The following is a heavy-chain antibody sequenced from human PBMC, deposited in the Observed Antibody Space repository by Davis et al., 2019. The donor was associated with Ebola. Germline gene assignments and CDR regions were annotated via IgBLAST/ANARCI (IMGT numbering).Heavy chain of an antibody. V-gene: IGHV4-59*01. CDR3: AREGGGNFDY. J-gene: IGHJ4*02. D-gene: IGHD4-23*01. Sequence: MPSETLSLTCTVSGGSISSYYWSWIRQPPGKGLEWIGYIYYSGSTNYNPSLKSRVTMSVDTSKNQFSLKLSSVTAADTAVYYCAREGGGNFDYWGQGTLVTVSS. CDR1: GGSISSYY. CDR2: IYYSGST.